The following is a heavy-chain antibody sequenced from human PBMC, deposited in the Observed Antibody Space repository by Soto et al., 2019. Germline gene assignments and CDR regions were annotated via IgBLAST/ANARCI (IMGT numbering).Heavy chain of an antibody. D-gene: IGHD2-21*02. V-gene: IGHV3-33*01. Sequence: PGGSLRLSCAASGFTFSSYGMHWVRQAPGKGLEWVAVIWYDGSNEYYADSVKGRFTISRDNSKNTLYLQMNSLRAEDTAVYYCARSPYCGGDCYSAPDYWGQGTLVTVSS. CDR3: ARSPYCGGDCYSAPDY. CDR1: GFTFSSYG. J-gene: IGHJ4*02. CDR2: IWYDGSNE.